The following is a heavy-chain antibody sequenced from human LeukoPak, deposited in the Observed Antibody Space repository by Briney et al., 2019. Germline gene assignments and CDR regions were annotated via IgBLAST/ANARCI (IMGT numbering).Heavy chain of an antibody. J-gene: IGHJ3*02. V-gene: IGHV5-51*01. CDR2: IYPGDSDT. CDR1: GYSFTSYW. CDR3: ARQYDSWPSLWGAFDI. Sequence: PGESLKISCKGSGYSFTSYWIGWVRQMPGKGLEWMGIIYPGDSDTRYSPSFQGQVTVSADKSISTAYLQWSSLKASDTAMYYCARQYDSWPSLWGAFDIWGQGTMVTVSS. D-gene: IGHD6-13*01.